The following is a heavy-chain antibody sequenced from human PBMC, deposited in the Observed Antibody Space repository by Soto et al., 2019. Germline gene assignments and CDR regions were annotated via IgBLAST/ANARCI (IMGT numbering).Heavy chain of an antibody. D-gene: IGHD3-22*01. CDR3: AKDGYDSSGYYYWFDH. Sequence: GGSLRLSCAASGFTFDDYAMNWVRQAPGKGLEWVSLIRGDGGSKYYADSVKGRFTIARDNSKNSLYLQMNRLRTEDTAVDYCAKDGYDSSGYYYWFDHWGQGTLVTVSS. J-gene: IGHJ5*02. CDR1: GFTFDDYA. V-gene: IGHV3-43*02. CDR2: IRGDGGSK.